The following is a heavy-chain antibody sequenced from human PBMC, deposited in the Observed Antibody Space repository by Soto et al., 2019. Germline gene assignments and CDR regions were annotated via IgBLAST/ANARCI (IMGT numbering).Heavy chain of an antibody. CDR1: GFTFSSYG. CDR2: ISYDGSNK. D-gene: IGHD6-19*01. Sequence: GGSLRLSCAASGFTFSSYGMHWVRQAPGKGLEWVAVISYDGSNKYYADSVKGRFTISRDNSKNTLYLQMNSLRAEDTAVYYCAKDRMRWLHNRDAFDIWGQGTMVTVSS. J-gene: IGHJ3*02. V-gene: IGHV3-30*18. CDR3: AKDRMRWLHNRDAFDI.